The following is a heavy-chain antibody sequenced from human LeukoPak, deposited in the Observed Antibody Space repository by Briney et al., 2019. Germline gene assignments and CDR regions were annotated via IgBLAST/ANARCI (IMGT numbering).Heavy chain of an antibody. CDR1: GFTVSSNY. D-gene: IGHD1-26*01. J-gene: IGHJ4*02. V-gene: IGHV3-7*05. CDR3: ARVSGTFPSYFDY. Sequence: GGSRRLSCAASGFTVSSNYMSWVRQAPGKGLEWVANIKQDGSEKYYVDSVKGRFTISRDNAKNSLYLQMNSLRAEDTAVYYCARVSGTFPSYFDYWGQGTLVTVSS. CDR2: IKQDGSEK.